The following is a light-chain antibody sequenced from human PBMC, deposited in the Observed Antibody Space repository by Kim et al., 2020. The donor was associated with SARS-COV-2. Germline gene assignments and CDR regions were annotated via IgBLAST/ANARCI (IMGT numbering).Light chain of an antibody. Sequence: VGDGVTXPSRAXQSXERWXXWYXQKPGKVPRLLIYKDSTLQSGVPLRFSGSGSETQFTLTITSLQPXXFATYYCLQHVSYPLTFGGGTKVDIK. CDR3: LQHVSYPLT. CDR1: QSXERW. V-gene: IGKV1-5*03. CDR2: KDS. J-gene: IGKJ4*01.